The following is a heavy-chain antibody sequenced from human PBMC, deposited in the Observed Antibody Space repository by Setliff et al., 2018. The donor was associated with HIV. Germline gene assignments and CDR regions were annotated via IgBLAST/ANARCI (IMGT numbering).Heavy chain of an antibody. V-gene: IGHV2-5*01. D-gene: IGHD2-15*01. CDR3: THTVVGEWGVTRPQPFDS. CDR2: VYRTNEK. CDR1: GVLVKTDAVA. Sequence: SGPTQANPTQTLTLTWTFSGVLVKTDAVALGWVSLSQKKSLEWLGLVYRTNEKRYHPSLKNRINITGHPSKKEVFLTMTNVDPRDTAIYYCTHTVVGEWGVTRPQPFDSWGQGFLVTVS. J-gene: IGHJ4*02.